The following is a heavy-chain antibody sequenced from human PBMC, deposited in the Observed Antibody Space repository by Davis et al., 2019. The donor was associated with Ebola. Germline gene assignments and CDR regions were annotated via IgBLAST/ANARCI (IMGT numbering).Heavy chain of an antibody. CDR1: GLTFTSYG. CDR2: LNSRGENI. CDR3: ATDADFDEDFDY. V-gene: IGHV3-48*02. D-gene: IGHD2/OR15-2a*01. J-gene: IGHJ4*02. Sequence: PGGSLRLSCAVSGLTFTSYGFTWVRQAPGKGLEWISPLNSRGENILYADSVKGRFTISRDDSKDSLYLQMDSLRDEDTAVYYCATDADFDEDFDYWGQGTLVTVSS.